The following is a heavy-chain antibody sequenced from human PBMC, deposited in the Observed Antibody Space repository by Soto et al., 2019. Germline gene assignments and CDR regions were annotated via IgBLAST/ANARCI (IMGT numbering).Heavy chain of an antibody. CDR3: ARDLNPDCGDYDLYCYYGMDV. J-gene: IGHJ6*02. Sequence: EVQLVESGGGLVQPGGSLRLSCAASGFTFSSYSMNWVRQAPGKGLEWVSYISSSSSTIYYADSVKGRFTISRDNAKNSLYLQMNSLRDEDTAVYYCARDLNPDCGDYDLYCYYGMDVWGQGTTVTVSS. D-gene: IGHD4-17*01. CDR1: GFTFSSYS. V-gene: IGHV3-48*02. CDR2: ISSSSSTI.